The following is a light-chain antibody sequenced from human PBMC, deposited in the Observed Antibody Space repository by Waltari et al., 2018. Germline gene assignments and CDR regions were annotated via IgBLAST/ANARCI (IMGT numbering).Light chain of an antibody. J-gene: IGLJ1*01. Sequence: QSALTQPASVSGSPGQSIPIPCTGTSSDGGTYASVSWYQQHPGKAPKLMIYDVTKRPSGIANRFSGSKSGYTASLTISGLQAEDEADYYCSSYTTSSTVYVFGTGTKVTVL. CDR3: SSYTTSSTVYV. CDR2: DVT. CDR1: SSDGGTYAS. V-gene: IGLV2-14*03.